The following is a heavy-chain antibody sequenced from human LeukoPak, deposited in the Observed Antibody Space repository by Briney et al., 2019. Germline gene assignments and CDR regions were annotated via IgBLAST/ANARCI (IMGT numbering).Heavy chain of an antibody. CDR2: ISGSGDTT. Sequence: PGGSLRLSCAASGFTSSNNAMSWVRQAPGKGLEWVSGISGSGDTTYYADSVKGRFTISRDNSKNMLYLQMNSLRAEDTAVYYCAEDESLAAYTLDYWGQGTLVTVSS. CDR3: AEDESLAAYTLDY. CDR1: GFTSSNNA. J-gene: IGHJ4*02. V-gene: IGHV3-23*01. D-gene: IGHD6-6*01.